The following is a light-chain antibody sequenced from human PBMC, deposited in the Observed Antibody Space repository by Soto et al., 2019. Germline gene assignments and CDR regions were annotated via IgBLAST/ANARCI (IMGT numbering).Light chain of an antibody. Sequence: SYELTRPPSVSVAPGKTARITCGGNNIGSKSVHWYQQKPGQAPVLVIYYDSDRPSGIPERFSGSNSGNTATLTISRVEAGDEADYYCQVWDSSSDHPNVVFGAGTMLTVL. CDR1: NIGSKS. CDR2: YDS. V-gene: IGLV3-21*04. CDR3: QVWDSSSDHPNVV. J-gene: IGLJ2*01.